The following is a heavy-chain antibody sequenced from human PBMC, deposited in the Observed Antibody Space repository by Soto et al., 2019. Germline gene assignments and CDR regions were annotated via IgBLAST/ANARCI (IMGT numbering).Heavy chain of an antibody. Sequence: QAQLVQSATEVKEPGASVKVSCKAAGYTFSSYGISWVRQAPGQGLEWMGWIIGYKDNTHYPQKFQGKVTLTTDTSTRTAYMELRNLRSDDTAVYYCAKADSNYAGRFSYYYMDVWGNGTLVTVSS. CDR1: GYTFSSYG. CDR2: IIGYKDNT. V-gene: IGHV1-18*01. CDR3: AKADSNYAGRFSYYYMDV. D-gene: IGHD4-4*01. J-gene: IGHJ6*03.